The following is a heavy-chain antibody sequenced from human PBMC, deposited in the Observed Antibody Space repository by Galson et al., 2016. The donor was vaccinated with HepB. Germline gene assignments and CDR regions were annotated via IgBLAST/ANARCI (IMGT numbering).Heavy chain of an antibody. CDR3: AREGYGGFDC. Sequence: SLRLSCAASGFTFSNAWMTWVRQAPGKGPEWVGRIKSKTDGGTTDYAAPVKGRFSISRDDSKNTLYLQMNSLKTEDTAVYYCAREGYGGFDCWGQGDLVTVSS. CDR2: IKSKTDGGTT. CDR1: GFTFSNAW. D-gene: IGHD4-23*01. V-gene: IGHV3-15*01. J-gene: IGHJ4*02.